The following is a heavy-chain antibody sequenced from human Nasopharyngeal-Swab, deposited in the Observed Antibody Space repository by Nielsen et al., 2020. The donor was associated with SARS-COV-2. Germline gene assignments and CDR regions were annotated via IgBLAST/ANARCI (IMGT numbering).Heavy chain of an antibody. CDR3: TTDRFEQLVFYYYGMDV. CDR2: IKSKTDGGTT. CDR1: GFTFSNAW. V-gene: IGHV3-15*01. J-gene: IGHJ6*02. Sequence: GGSLRLSCAASGFTFSNAWMSWVRQAPGKGLEWVGRIKSKTDGGTTDYAAPVKGRFTISRDDSKNTLYLQMNSLKTEDTAVYYCTTDRFEQLVFYYYGMDVWGPGTTVTVSS. D-gene: IGHD6-6*01.